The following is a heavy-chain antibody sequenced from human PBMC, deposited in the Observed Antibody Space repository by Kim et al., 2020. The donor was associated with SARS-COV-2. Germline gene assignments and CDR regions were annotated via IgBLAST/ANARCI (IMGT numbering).Heavy chain of an antibody. J-gene: IGHJ3*02. CDR3: ARHLDRGWGDAFDI. V-gene: IGHV4-59*08. Sequence: SETLSLTCTVSGGSISSYYWSWIRQPPGKGLEWIGYIYYSGSTNYNPSLKSRVTISVDTSKNQFSLKLSSVTAADTAVYYCARHLDRGWGDAFDIWGQGTMVTVSS. D-gene: IGHD2-2*03. CDR1: GGSISSYY. CDR2: IYYSGST.